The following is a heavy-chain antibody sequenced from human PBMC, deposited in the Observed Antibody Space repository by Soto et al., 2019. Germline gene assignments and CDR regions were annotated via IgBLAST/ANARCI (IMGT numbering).Heavy chain of an antibody. CDR1: GFTFTSSA. V-gene: IGHV1-58*01. CDR2: IVVGSGNT. J-gene: IGHJ6*02. D-gene: IGHD3-22*01. Sequence: SVKVSCKASGFTFTSSAVQWVRQARGQRLEWIGWIVVGSGNTNYAQKFQERVTITRDMSTSTAYMELSSLRSEDTAVYYCARYRVVTYYYYGMDVWGQGTTVTGSS. CDR3: ARYRVVTYYYYGMDV.